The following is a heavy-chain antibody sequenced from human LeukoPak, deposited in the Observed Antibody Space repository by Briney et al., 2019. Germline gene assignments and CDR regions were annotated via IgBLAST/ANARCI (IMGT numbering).Heavy chain of an antibody. CDR3: ARQGVAGDPSSAEYLQH. D-gene: IGHD6-19*01. V-gene: IGHV1-2*06. J-gene: IGHJ1*01. CDR2: INPNSGGT. Sequence: ASVKVSCKASGYTFTGYYMHWVRQAPGQGLEWMGRINPNSGGTDYAQKFQGRVTMTRGTSISTAYMELSRLRSDDTAVYYCARQGVAGDPSSAEYLQHWGQGTLVTVSS. CDR1: GYTFTGYY.